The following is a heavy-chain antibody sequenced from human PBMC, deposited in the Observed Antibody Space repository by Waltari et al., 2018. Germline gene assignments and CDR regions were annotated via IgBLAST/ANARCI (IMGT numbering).Heavy chain of an antibody. V-gene: IGHV4-38-2*01. D-gene: IGHD1-26*01. CDR3: QRGGSYYGADY. Sequence: QVQLQESGPGLVKPSETLSLTCAVSGYSISSGYYWGWIRQPPGKGLEWIGSIYHSGSTYYTPSLKSRVTISVDTSKNQFSLKLSSVTAADTAVYYCQRGGSYYGADYWGQGTLVTVSS. CDR2: IYHSGST. J-gene: IGHJ4*02. CDR1: GYSISSGYY.